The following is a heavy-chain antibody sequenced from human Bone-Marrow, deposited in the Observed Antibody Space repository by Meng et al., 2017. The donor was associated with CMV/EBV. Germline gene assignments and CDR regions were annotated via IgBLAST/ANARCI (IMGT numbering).Heavy chain of an antibody. J-gene: IGHJ4*02. D-gene: IGHD2-2*03. CDR3: ARALDIVVVPSRLGLDY. V-gene: IGHV3-9*01. Sequence: GGSLRLSCAASGFTFSSYAMHWVRQAPGKGLEWVSGISWNSGSIGYADSVKGRFTISRDNAKNSLYLQMNSLRAEDTAVYYCARALDIVVVPSRLGLDYWGQGTLVTVSS. CDR1: GFTFSSYA. CDR2: ISWNSGSI.